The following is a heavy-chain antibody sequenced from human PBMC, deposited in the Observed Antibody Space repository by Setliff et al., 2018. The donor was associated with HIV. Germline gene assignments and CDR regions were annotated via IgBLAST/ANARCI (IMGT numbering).Heavy chain of an antibody. J-gene: IGHJ3*01. CDR1: GGSIRSGSYY. CDR3: ARAHPGIQNDAFDV. CDR2: IYTNGYT. Sequence: PSETLSLTCTVSGGSIRSGSYYWTWIRQPAGKGPEWIGHIYTNGYTNYNPSLKSRVTISVDTSRDQFSLQLTSVTAADTAVYYCARAHPGIQNDAFDVWGQGTMVTVSS. V-gene: IGHV4-61*09.